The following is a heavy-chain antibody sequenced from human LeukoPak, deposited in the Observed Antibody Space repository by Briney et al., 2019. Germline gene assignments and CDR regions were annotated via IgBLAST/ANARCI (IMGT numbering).Heavy chain of an antibody. D-gene: IGHD5-12*01. Sequence: GGSLRLSCAASGFTFSNYWMHWVRQAPGKGLVWVSRINSDGSSTSYVDSVKGRFTISRDNSKNTLYLQMNSLRAEDKAVYYCAKSGYDFGGWFDPWGQGTLVTVSS. V-gene: IGHV3-74*01. CDR1: GFTFSNYW. J-gene: IGHJ5*02. CDR3: AKSGYDFGGWFDP. CDR2: INSDGSST.